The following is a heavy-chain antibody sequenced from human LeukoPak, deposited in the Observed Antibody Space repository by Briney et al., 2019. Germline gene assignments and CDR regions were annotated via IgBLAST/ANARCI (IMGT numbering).Heavy chain of an antibody. CDR2: ISRNGETT. CDR1: GFTFTTFS. Sequence: GGSLRLSCAASGFTFTTFSMHWVRQAPGKGLEYVSGISRNGETTYYGESVKGRFTISRDNSKDTVYLQMGSLRSEDSGVYYCARGRGDISARPFFDCRRGQGSLVTVSS. D-gene: IGHD3/OR15-3a*01. V-gene: IGHV3-64*02. CDR3: ARGRGDISARPFFDCR. J-gene: IGHJ4*02.